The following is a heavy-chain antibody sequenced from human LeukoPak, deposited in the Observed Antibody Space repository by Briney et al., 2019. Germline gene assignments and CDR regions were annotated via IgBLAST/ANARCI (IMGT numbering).Heavy chain of an antibody. J-gene: IGHJ4*02. CDR2: IRSKPYGGTT. CDR1: GFTFGDYG. CDR3: TRGDYYDSGGYYFSFDY. D-gene: IGHD3-22*01. Sequence: GSLGLSCTGSGFTFGDYGRSWVRQAPGKGLEWVGLIRSKPYGGTTEYAASVKGRFTISRDDSESIAYLQMNSLKTEDTAVYYCTRGDYYDSGGYYFSFDYWGQGTLVAVSS. V-gene: IGHV3-49*04.